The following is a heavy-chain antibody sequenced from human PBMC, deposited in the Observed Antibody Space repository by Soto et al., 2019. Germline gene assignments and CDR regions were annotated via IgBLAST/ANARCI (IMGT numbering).Heavy chain of an antibody. CDR3: AKDCSVVVTDGGMDV. CDR2: ISYDGSNK. CDR1: GFTFSSYG. V-gene: IGHV3-30*18. J-gene: IGHJ6*02. Sequence: QVQLVESGGGVVQPGRSLRLSCAASGFTFSSYGMHWVRQAPGKGLEWVAVISYDGSNKYYADSVKGRFTISRDNSKNTLYLQMNSLRAEDTAVYYCAKDCSVVVTDGGMDVWGQGTTVTVSS. D-gene: IGHD2-21*02.